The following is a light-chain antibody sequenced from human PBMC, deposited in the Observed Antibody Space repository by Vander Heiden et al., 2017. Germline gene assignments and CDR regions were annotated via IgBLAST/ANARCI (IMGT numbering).Light chain of an antibody. V-gene: IGKV1-5*03. Sequence: DIQMRQSPSTLSASVGDRVTITCRASQSISNWLAWYQQKPGKAPKLLIYQASNLDNGVPSRFSGSGSGTEFTLTINSLQPDDFATYYCQHYNNLSETFGQGTKMDVK. CDR1: QSISNW. CDR3: QHYNNLSET. CDR2: QAS. J-gene: IGKJ1*01.